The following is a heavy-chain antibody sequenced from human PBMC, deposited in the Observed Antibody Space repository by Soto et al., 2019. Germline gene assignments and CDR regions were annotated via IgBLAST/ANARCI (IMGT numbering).Heavy chain of an antibody. CDR2: ISAYNGNT. Sequence: QVQLVQSGAEVKKPGASVKVSCKASGYTFTSYGISWVRQAPGQGLEWMGWISAYNGNTNYAQQLQCGATMTTDSTTRADYVEQRSVRTDHTAVYYWACVSGTGLDYWGQGTLVTVSS. J-gene: IGHJ4*02. CDR1: GYTFTSYG. D-gene: IGHD1-1*01. V-gene: IGHV1-18*01. CDR3: ACVSGTGLDY.